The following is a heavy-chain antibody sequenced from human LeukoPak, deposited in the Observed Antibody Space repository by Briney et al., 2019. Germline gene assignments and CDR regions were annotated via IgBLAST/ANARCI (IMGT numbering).Heavy chain of an antibody. Sequence: KPSETLSLTCTVSGGSISTYYWNWIRQPPGKGLEWIGYIYHSGSTNYNPSLKSRVTISVDTSKNQFSLKLSSVTAADTAVYYCRQTSEGEVVAPLVDYWGQGTLVTVSS. CDR2: IYHSGST. CDR1: GGSISTYY. CDR3: RQTSEGEVVAPLVDY. J-gene: IGHJ4*02. V-gene: IGHV4-59*12. D-gene: IGHD3-22*01.